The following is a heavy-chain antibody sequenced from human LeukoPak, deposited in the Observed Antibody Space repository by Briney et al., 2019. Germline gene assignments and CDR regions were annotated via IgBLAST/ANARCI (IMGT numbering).Heavy chain of an antibody. CDR3: ASASSHRIAAGGDY. V-gene: IGHV3-23*01. J-gene: IGHJ4*02. Sequence: GGSLRLSCAASGFTFSNYVMSWVRQAPGKGLEWVSAISGSGGSTYYADSVKGRFTISRDISKNTVYLQMNSLRAEDTPVYYCASASSHRIAAGGDYWGQGTLVTVSS. CDR1: GFTFSNYV. CDR2: ISGSGGST. D-gene: IGHD6-13*01.